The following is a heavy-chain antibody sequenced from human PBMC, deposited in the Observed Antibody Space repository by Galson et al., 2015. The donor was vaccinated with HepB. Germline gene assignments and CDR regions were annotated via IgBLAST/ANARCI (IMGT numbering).Heavy chain of an antibody. Sequence: SLRLSCAASGFTFSDSAMHWVRQASGKGLEWVGHIRTKADSYATEYAASLKGRFTISRDDSKNTAYLQMNSLKTEDTAVYYCTRPYDSFYHYYGVDVWGQGTTVTVSS. CDR2: IRTKADSYAT. J-gene: IGHJ6*02. CDR1: GFTFSDSA. V-gene: IGHV3-73*01. D-gene: IGHD5-12*01. CDR3: TRPYDSFYHYYGVDV.